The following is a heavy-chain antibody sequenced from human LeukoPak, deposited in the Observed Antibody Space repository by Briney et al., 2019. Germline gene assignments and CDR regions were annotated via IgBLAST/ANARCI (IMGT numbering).Heavy chain of an antibody. CDR1: GGTFSSYA. Sequence: ASVKVSCKASGGTFSSYAISWVRQVPGQGLEWMGGIIPIFGTANYAQKFQGRVTITADESTSTAYMELSSLRSEDTAVYYCARSGIAVAGTFDYWGQGTLVTVSS. CDR2: IIPIFGTA. V-gene: IGHV1-69*13. CDR3: ARSGIAVAGTFDY. D-gene: IGHD6-19*01. J-gene: IGHJ4*02.